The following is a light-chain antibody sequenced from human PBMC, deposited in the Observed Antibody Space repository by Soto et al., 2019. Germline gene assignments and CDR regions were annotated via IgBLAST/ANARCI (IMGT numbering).Light chain of an antibody. CDR2: GAS. CDR3: QQYGSSPRIT. V-gene: IGKV3-20*01. Sequence: ENVLTQSPGTLSLSPWERATLSCRASQSVSSSYLAWYQQKPGQAPRLLIYGASSRATGIPDRFSGSGSGTDFTLTISRLEPEDFAVYYCQQYGSSPRITFGQGTRLEIK. J-gene: IGKJ5*01. CDR1: QSVSSSY.